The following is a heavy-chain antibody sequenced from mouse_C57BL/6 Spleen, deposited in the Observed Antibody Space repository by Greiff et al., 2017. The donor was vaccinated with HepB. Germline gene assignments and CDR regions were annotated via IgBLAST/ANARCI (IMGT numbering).Heavy chain of an antibody. V-gene: IGHV5-17*01. CDR2: ISSGSSTI. CDR1: GFTFSDYG. D-gene: IGHD1-1*01. J-gene: IGHJ1*03. Sequence: EVQVVESGGGLVKPGGSLKLSCAASGFTFSDYGMHWVRQAPEKGLEWVAYISSGSSTIYYADTVKGRFTISRDNAKNTLFLQMTSLRSEDTAMYHCARGNYGSSYDWYFDVWGTGTTVTVSS. CDR3: ARGNYGSSYDWYFDV.